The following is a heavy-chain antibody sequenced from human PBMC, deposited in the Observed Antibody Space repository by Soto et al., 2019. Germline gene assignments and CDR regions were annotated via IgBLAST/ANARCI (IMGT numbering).Heavy chain of an antibody. V-gene: IGHV1-69*01. CDR1: GGTFSSYA. J-gene: IGHJ4*02. D-gene: IGHD6-6*01. CDR2: IIPIFGTA. CDR3: AREGAHEYRSASEHFDY. Sequence: QVQLVQSGAEVKKPGSSVKVSCKASGGTFSSYAISWVRQAPGQGLEWMGGIIPIFGTANYAQKFQGRVTITAEESKSTAYMELSSMRSEDTAVYYCAREGAHEYRSASEHFDYWGKGTLVTVSS.